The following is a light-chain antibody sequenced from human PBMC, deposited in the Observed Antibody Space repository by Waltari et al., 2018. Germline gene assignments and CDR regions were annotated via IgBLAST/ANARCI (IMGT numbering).Light chain of an antibody. J-gene: IGLJ2*01. CDR3: SSYTTSSTLG. V-gene: IGLV2-14*03. Sequence: QSALTQPASVSGSPGQSITISCTGSSSDVGGYNSVSWDQQYPGKAPKLMIYDVSNRPSGVSNRFSGSKSGNTASLTISGLQAEDEADYYCSSYTTSSTLGFGGGTKLTVL. CDR1: SSDVGGYNS. CDR2: DVS.